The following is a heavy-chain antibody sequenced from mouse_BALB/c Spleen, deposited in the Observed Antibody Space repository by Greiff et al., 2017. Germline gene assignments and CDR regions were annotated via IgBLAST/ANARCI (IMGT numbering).Heavy chain of an antibody. J-gene: IGHJ3*01. V-gene: IGHV1S81*02. Sequence: QVQLQQPGAELVKPGASVKLSCKASGYTFTSYWMHWVKQRPGQGLEWIGEINPSNGRTNYNEKFKSKATLTVDKSSSTAYMQLSSLTSEDSAVYYCARGDYGYDVGFAYWGQGTLVTVSA. CDR2: INPSNGRT. CDR3: ARGDYGYDVGFAY. CDR1: GYTFTSYW. D-gene: IGHD2-2*01.